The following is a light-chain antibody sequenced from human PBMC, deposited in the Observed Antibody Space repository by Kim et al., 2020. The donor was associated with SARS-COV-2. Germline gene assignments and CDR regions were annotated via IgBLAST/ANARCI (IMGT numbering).Light chain of an antibody. V-gene: IGKV3-11*01. CDR1: QSVGSY. Sequence: LSPGERATLSSRASQSVGSYLAWYQQKPGQAPRLLIYDASNRATGIPARFSGSGSGTDFTLTISSLEPEDFAVYYCQQRSNWPITFGQGTRLEIK. CDR3: QQRSNWPIT. CDR2: DAS. J-gene: IGKJ5*01.